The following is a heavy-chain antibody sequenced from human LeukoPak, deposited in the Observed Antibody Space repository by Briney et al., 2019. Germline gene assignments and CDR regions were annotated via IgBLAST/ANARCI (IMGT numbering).Heavy chain of an antibody. CDR1: GFTFSSYA. Sequence: GGSLRLSCAASGFTFSSYAMSWVRQAPGKGLEWVSAISGSGGSTYYADSVKGRFTISRDNSENTLYLQMNSLRAEGTAVYYCAKVGESTVDYWGQGTLVTVSS. CDR3: AKVGESTVDY. J-gene: IGHJ4*02. D-gene: IGHD3-10*01. CDR2: ISGSGGST. V-gene: IGHV3-23*01.